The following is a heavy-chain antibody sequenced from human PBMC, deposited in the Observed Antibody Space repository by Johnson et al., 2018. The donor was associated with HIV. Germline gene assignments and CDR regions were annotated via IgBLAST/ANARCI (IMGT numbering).Heavy chain of an antibody. D-gene: IGHD1-26*01. CDR1: GFTFSTYA. CDR2: ISGIGGDT. CDR3: AAPWELDAFDI. Sequence: VQLVESGGGLVRPGGSLGLSCAASGFTFSTYAMTWVRQAPGKGLEWVSVISGIGGDTYYADSVKGRFTISRDNAKNSLYLQMNSLRAEDTAVYYCAAPWELDAFDIWGQGTMVTVSS. J-gene: IGHJ3*02. V-gene: IGHV3-23*04.